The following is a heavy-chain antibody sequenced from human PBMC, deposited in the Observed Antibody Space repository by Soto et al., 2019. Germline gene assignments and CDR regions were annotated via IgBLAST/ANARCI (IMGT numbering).Heavy chain of an antibody. CDR2: IYYSGTT. CDR3: ARLYRQSPSRFDP. Sequence: PSETLSLTCTVSGGSISSYYWSWIRQPPGKGLEWIGYIYYSGTTNYNPSLESRVTISVDTSKNQFSLKLSSVTAADTAVYYCARLYRQSPSRFDPWGQGTLVTVSS. D-gene: IGHD4-4*01. CDR1: GGSISSYY. V-gene: IGHV4-59*01. J-gene: IGHJ5*02.